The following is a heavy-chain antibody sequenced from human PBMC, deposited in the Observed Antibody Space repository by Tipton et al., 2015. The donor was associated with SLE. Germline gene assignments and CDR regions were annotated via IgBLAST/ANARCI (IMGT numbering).Heavy chain of an antibody. V-gene: IGHV3-30*18. CDR1: GFTFSSYG. CDR3: AKDGGSYHYYGMDV. J-gene: IGHJ6*02. D-gene: IGHD1-26*01. Sequence: RSLRLSCAASGFTFSSYGMHWVRQAPGKGLEWVAVIWYDGSNKYYADSVKGRFTISRDNSKSTLYLQMNSLRAEDTVVYYCAKDGGSYHYYGMDVWGQGTTVTVSS. CDR2: IWYDGSNK.